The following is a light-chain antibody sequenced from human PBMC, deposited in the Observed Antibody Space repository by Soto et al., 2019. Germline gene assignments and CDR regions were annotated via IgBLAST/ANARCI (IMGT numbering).Light chain of an antibody. CDR3: GSCTGTVTLAL. V-gene: IGLV2-14*03. J-gene: IGLJ2*01. CDR2: AVN. Sequence: QSALTQPASVSGSPGQSITISCTGTRSDVGGYNYVSWYQQHPGKAPTLLVYAVNKRPSWVSNRFSGSKSGNTASLTISGLQTEDEAVYYCGSCTGTVTLALFGGGTKLTVL. CDR1: RSDVGGYNY.